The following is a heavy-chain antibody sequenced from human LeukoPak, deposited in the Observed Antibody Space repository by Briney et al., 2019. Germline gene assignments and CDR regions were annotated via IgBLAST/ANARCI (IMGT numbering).Heavy chain of an antibody. CDR1: GGTFSSYA. V-gene: IGHV1-69*13. CDR3: ARVIKPRFLEWAHAFDI. Sequence: SVKVSCKASGGTFSSYAISWVRQAPRQGLEWMGGIIPIFGTANYAQKFQGRVTITADESTSTAYMELSSLRSEDTAVYYCARVIKPRFLEWAHAFDIWGQGTMVTVSS. D-gene: IGHD3-3*01. J-gene: IGHJ3*02. CDR2: IIPIFGTA.